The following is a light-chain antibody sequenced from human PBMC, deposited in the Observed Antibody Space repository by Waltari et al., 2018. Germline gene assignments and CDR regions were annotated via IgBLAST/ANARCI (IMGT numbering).Light chain of an antibody. CDR1: SSDVGGYNY. V-gene: IGLV2-8*01. Sequence: QSALTQPPSAPGSPGQSVTISCTGTSSDVGGYNYVSWYQQRPGKAPKPMIYKVTKRPPGVPDRFSGSKSGNTASLTVSGLQAEDEADYYCSSFAGRAVVFGGGTQVTVL. CDR3: SSFAGRAVV. J-gene: IGLJ2*01. CDR2: KVT.